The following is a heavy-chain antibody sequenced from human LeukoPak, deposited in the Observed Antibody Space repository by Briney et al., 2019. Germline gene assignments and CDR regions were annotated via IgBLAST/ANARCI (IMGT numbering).Heavy chain of an antibody. CDR1: GFTFSSFA. CDR2: ISGSAGTT. Sequence: GGSLRLSCAASGFTFSSFAMNWVRQAPGKGLEWVSSISGSAGTTYYAGSVKGRFTISRDNSKNTLFLQMNSLRADDTAIYYCAKRDFWGQGTLVTVSS. J-gene: IGHJ4*02. CDR3: AKRDF. V-gene: IGHV3-23*01.